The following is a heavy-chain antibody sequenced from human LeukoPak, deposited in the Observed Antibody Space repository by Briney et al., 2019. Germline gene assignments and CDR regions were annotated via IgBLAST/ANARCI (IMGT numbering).Heavy chain of an antibody. CDR3: ARGTVVIPASLYHRGTKIVGYAFDV. CDR2: IYHSGST. J-gene: IGHJ3*01. D-gene: IGHD2-2*01. V-gene: IGHV4-30-2*01. CDR1: GGSISSGGYY. Sequence: SQTLSLTCTVSGGSISSGGYYWSWIRQPPGKGLEWIGYIYHSGSTYYNPSLKSRVTISVDRSKNQFSLKLRSVTAADTAVYYCARGTVVIPASLYHRGTKIVGYAFDVWGQGTMVPVSS.